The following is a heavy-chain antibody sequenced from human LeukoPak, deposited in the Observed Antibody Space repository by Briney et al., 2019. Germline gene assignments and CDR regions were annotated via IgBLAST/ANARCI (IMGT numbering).Heavy chain of an antibody. D-gene: IGHD2/OR15-2a*01. CDR1: GFTFSSYD. CDR3: ARNSALDY. J-gene: IGHJ4*02. V-gene: IGHV3-33*01. CDR2: MWSDGSNK. Sequence: GGSLRLSCAASGFTFSSYDMHGVRQAPGKGLEWVAVMWSDGSNKYHADSVKGRFTISRDNSKNTLYLQMNSLRAEDTAVYYCARNSALDYWGQGTLVTVSS.